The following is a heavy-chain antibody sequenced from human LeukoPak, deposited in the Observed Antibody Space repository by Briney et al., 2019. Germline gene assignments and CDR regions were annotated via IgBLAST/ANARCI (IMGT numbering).Heavy chain of an antibody. CDR2: INDDGSII. J-gene: IGHJ4*02. V-gene: IGHV3-74*01. Sequence: GGSLRLSCAASGFSFSRSWMHWVRQAPGKGLVWVSRINDDGSIINYGDPVKGRFTISRDNAKNTLYLQMNSLRVEDTAVYYCVRALTGIDDFWGQGTLITVSS. CDR3: VRALTGIDDF. D-gene: IGHD1-20*01. CDR1: GFSFSRSW.